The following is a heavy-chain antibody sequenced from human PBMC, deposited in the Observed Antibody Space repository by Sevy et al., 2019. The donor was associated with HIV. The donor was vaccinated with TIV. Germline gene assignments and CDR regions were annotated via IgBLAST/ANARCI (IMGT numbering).Heavy chain of an antibody. V-gene: IGHV3-7*01. CDR2: IKKDGNEK. CDR1: GFNLSPYW. J-gene: IGHJ1*01. D-gene: IGHD3-22*01. Sequence: GGSLRLSCVASGFNLSPYWMTWVRQAPGKGLEWVANIKKDGNEKYYVDSVKGRFTVSSDNAKNALYLQMYSLRVEDTAVYFCASNTYHYDSNTYYPVYWGQGTRVTVSS. CDR3: ASNTYHYDSNTYYPVY.